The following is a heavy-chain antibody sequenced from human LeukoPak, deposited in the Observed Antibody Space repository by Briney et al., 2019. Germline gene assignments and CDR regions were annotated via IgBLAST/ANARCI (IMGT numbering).Heavy chain of an antibody. J-gene: IGHJ4*02. Sequence: SESLSLTCTVSGGSISSYYWSWIRQPPGKGLEWIGYIYYSGSTNYNPSLKSRVTISVDTSRNQFSLKLSSVTAADTAVYYCARAAAAGKGSFDYWGQGTLVTVSS. D-gene: IGHD6-13*01. CDR1: GGSISSYY. CDR3: ARAAAAGKGSFDY. V-gene: IGHV4-59*01. CDR2: IYYSGST.